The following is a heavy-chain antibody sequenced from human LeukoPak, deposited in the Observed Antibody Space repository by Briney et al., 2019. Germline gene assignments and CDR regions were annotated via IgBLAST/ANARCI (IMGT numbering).Heavy chain of an antibody. CDR2: IASDGSST. D-gene: IGHD6-13*01. V-gene: IGHV3-74*01. CDR1: GFTFSSYW. J-gene: IGHJ4*02. Sequence: GGSLRLSCAASGFTFSSYWMNWVRQAPGKGLVWVSRIASDGSSTTYADSVKGRFSISRDNAKNTLYLQMNSLRAEDTAVYYCAKAKGYSSSWGDYCDYWGQGTLVTVSS. CDR3: AKAKGYSSSWGDYCDY.